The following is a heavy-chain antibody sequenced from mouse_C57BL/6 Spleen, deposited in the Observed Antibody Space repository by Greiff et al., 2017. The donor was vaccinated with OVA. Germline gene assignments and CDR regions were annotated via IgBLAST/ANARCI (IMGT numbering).Heavy chain of an antibody. CDR1: GFTFSDYG. CDR3: ARRTVVARNAMDY. J-gene: IGHJ4*01. Sequence: EVQVVESGGGLVKPGGSLKLSCAASGFTFSDYGMHRVRQAPEKGLEWVAYISSGSSTIYYADTVKGRFTISRDNAKNTLFLQMTSLRSEDTAMYYCARRTVVARNAMDYWGQGTSVTVSS. CDR2: ISSGSSTI. V-gene: IGHV5-17*01. D-gene: IGHD1-1*01.